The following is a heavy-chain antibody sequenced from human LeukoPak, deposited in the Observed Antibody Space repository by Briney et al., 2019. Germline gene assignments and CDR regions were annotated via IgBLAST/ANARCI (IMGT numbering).Heavy chain of an antibody. CDR1: GAFITNYY. CDR2: IYHSVTS. V-gene: IGHV4-59*01. CDR3: ARDSLGDYGDYVFDS. J-gene: IGHJ4*02. Sequence: SETLSLTCTVSGAFITNYYWSWIRQPREQGLEWIGYIYHSVTSNYNPSLKSRVTISVDTSKNQVSLRLSSVTAADTAVYYCARDSLGDYGDYVFDSWGQGTQVTVSS. D-gene: IGHD4-17*01.